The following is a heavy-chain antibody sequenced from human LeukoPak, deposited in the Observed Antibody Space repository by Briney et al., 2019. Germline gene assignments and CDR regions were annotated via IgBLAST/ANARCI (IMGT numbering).Heavy chain of an antibody. J-gene: IGHJ4*02. CDR2: IYHSGST. V-gene: IGHV4-4*02. Sequence: SGTLSLTCAVSGGSISSSNWWSWVRQPPGKGLEWIGEIYHSGSTNYNPSLKSRVTTSVDKSKNQFSLKLSSVTAADTAVYYCGRAPKSRSSSRCYAGAVDYWGQGTLVTVSS. D-gene: IGHD2-2*01. CDR3: GRAPKSRSSSRCYAGAVDY. CDR1: GGSISSSNW.